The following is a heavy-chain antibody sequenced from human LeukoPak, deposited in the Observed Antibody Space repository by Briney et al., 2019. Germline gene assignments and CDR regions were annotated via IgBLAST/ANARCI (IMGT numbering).Heavy chain of an antibody. CDR1: GFNFHEYE. CDR2: ITASGTTI. CDR3: ARTTLSGSPRD. Sequence: GGSLRLPCAASGFNFHEYEMNWVRQAPEKGLEWLAYITASGTTIHYADSVRGRFSISRDNDKSSLYLQMDSLRVDDTGVYYCARTTLSGSPRDWGQGTLLIVSS. D-gene: IGHD1-14*01. V-gene: IGHV3-48*03. J-gene: IGHJ1*01.